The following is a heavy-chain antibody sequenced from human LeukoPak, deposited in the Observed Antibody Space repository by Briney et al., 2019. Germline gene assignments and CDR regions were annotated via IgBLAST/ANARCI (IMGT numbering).Heavy chain of an antibody. Sequence: ASVKVSCMASGGTFSSYAISWVRQAPGQGLEWMGGIIPIFGTANYAQKFQGRVTITADKSTSTAYMEPSSLRSENTAVYYCAREDDILIGYFDYWGQGTLVTVSS. V-gene: IGHV1-69*06. CDR1: GGTFSSYA. J-gene: IGHJ4*02. CDR2: IIPIFGTA. CDR3: AREDDILIGYFDY. D-gene: IGHD3-9*01.